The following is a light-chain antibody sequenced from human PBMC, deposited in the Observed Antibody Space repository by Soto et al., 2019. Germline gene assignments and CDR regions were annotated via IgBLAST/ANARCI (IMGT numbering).Light chain of an antibody. J-gene: IGKJ1*01. Sequence: DIQMTQSSSTLSASVGDRVTITCRASQSTSSYLAWYQQKPGKAPKLLIYDASSLESGVPSRFSGSGSGTEFTLTISSLQPDDFATYYCQQYNSYSGTFGQGTKVDIK. V-gene: IGKV1-5*01. CDR2: DAS. CDR1: QSTSSY. CDR3: QQYNSYSGT.